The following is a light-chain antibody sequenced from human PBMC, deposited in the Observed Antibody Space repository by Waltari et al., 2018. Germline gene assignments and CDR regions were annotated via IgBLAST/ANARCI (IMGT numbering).Light chain of an antibody. CDR2: HVT. CDR1: S. Sequence: SVSWYQQHPGRAPTLMIFHVTERPSGISNRFSCSKSCNTSSLTISGLQTEDEADSYCSSYTTSCTLVFGGGTKLTIL. CDR3: SSYTTSCTLV. V-gene: IGLV2-14*03. J-gene: IGLJ2*01.